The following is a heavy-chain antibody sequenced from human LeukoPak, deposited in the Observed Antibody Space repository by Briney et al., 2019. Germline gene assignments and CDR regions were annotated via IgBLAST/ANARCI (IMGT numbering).Heavy chain of an antibody. CDR1: GFSFISYS. V-gene: IGHV3-21*01. CDR2: IISNRNYI. CDR3: ARDLSVAGFDF. J-gene: IGHJ3*01. D-gene: IGHD6-19*01. Sequence: GSLRLSGVCSGFSFISYSMNWARPATGKGLEWVSSIISNRNYIFYADSVKGRYTLSRDNAKNSLFLQMNTLRTEETAAYYCARDLSVAGFDFWGEGAMGTVSS.